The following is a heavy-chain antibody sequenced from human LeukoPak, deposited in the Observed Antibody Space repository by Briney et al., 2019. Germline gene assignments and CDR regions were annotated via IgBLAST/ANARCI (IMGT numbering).Heavy chain of an antibody. V-gene: IGHV3-23*01. Sequence: PGGSLRLSCAASGFTIDSYAMSWVRQAPGKGLEWVAAISSGGTTYYADSVKGRFTVSRDTSKSTLYLQMNSLRAQDTAVYHCAKDWASGNYFDYWGQGTLVTVSS. CDR1: GFTIDSYA. J-gene: IGHJ4*02. CDR3: AKDWASGNYFDY. CDR2: ISSGGTT. D-gene: IGHD1-14*01.